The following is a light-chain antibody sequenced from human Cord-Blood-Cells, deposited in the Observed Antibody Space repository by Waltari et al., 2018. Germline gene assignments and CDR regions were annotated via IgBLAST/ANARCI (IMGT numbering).Light chain of an antibody. CDR2: AAS. CDR1: QSISSY. CDR3: QQSYSTPRT. Sequence: DIHMTHSPSSLSASVAARVTITCRESQSISSYLNWYQQKPWKAPQLLIYAASSLQSGVPSRFSGSGSGTEFTLTISSLQPEDFATYDCQQSYSTPRTFGQATKVEIK. J-gene: IGKJ1*01. V-gene: IGKV1-39*01.